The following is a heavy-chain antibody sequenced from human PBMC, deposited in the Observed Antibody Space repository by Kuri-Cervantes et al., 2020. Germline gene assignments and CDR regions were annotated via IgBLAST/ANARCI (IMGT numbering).Heavy chain of an antibody. V-gene: IGHV4-39*01. CDR1: GGSISSSSYY. D-gene: IGHD1-26*01. CDR2: IYYSGST. Sequence: GSLRLSCTVSGGSISSSSYYWGWIRQPPGKGLEWIGSIYYSGSTYYNPSLKSRVTISVDTSKNQFSLKPSSVTAADTAVYYCARPRGWGELWAFDIWGQGTMVTVSS. J-gene: IGHJ3*02. CDR3: ARPRGWGELWAFDI.